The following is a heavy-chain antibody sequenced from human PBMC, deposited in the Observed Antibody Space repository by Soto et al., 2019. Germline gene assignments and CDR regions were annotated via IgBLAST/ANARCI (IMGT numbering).Heavy chain of an antibody. J-gene: IGHJ3*02. D-gene: IGHD4-4*01. CDR3: AGERKMTTVTTIWIYDAFDI. Sequence: SAKVSCKASGGTFSSYTISWVRQAPGQGLEWMGRIIPILGIANYAQKFQGRVTITADKSTSTAYMELSSLRSEDTAVYYCAGERKMTTVTTIWIYDAFDIWGQGTMVTVSS. CDR2: IIPILGIA. CDR1: GGTFSSYT. V-gene: IGHV1-69*02.